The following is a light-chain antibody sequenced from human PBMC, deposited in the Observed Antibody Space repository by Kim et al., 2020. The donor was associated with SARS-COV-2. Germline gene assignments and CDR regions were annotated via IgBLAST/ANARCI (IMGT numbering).Light chain of an antibody. CDR2: GKN. Sequence: SSELTQDPAVSVALGQTVRSTCQGDSLRSYYATWYQQKPGQAPILVIYGKNNRPSERPDRFSGSSSGNTASLTITGTQAGSEADYYCNSRDSNDNVVFGG. V-gene: IGLV3-19*01. CDR1: SLRSYY. J-gene: IGLJ2*01. CDR3: NSRDSNDNVV.